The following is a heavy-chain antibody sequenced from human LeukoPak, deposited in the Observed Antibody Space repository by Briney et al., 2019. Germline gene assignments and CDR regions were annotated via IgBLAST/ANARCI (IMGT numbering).Heavy chain of an antibody. CDR1: GGSISSGGYY. J-gene: IGHJ4*02. CDR3: ARVSEGGYDY. V-gene: IGHV4-30-4*01. CDR2: IYYSGST. D-gene: IGHD5-12*01. Sequence: SETLSLTCTVSGGSISSGGYYWSWIRQPPGKGLEWIGYIYYSGSTYYHPSLKSRVTISVDTSKNQFSLKLSSVTAADTAVYYCARVSEGGYDYWGQGTLVTVSS.